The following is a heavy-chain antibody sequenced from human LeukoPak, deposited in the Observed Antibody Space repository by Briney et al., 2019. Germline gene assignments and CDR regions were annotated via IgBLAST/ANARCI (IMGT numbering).Heavy chain of an antibody. CDR3: ARDPMRRYYYDSSGYYDY. CDR2: INPNSGGT. J-gene: IGHJ4*02. Sequence: GASVKVSCKASGYTFTGYYMHWVRQAPGQGLEWMGWINPNSGGTNYAQKFQGRVTMTRDTSISTAYMELSRLRSDDTAVYYCARDPMRRYYYDSSGYYDYWGQGTLVTVSS. V-gene: IGHV1-2*02. D-gene: IGHD3-22*01. CDR1: GYTFTGYY.